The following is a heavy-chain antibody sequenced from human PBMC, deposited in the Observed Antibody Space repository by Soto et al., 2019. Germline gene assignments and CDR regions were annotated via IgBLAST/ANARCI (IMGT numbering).Heavy chain of an antibody. V-gene: IGHV4-61*01. J-gene: IGHJ4*02. CDR1: GGSVSSGSYY. Sequence: QVQLQESGPGLVKPSETLFLTCTVSGGSVSSGSYYWSWIRQPQGKGLEWIGYIYYSGRTNYNHSLKSRVTKSVDTSKNQFSLKLSSVTAADTAVYYWAREGPNYFDYWGQGTLFTVSS. CDR2: IYYSGRT. CDR3: AREGPNYFDY.